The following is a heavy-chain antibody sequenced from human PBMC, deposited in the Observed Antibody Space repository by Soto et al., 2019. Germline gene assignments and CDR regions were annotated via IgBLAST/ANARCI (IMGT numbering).Heavy chain of an antibody. CDR3: ATSSQLAYYYGMDV. J-gene: IGHJ6*02. CDR1: GFTFSDYY. CDR2: ISSSGSTI. Sequence: QVQLVESGGGLVKPGGSLRLSCAASGFTFSDYYMSWIRQAPGKGLEWVSYISSSGSTIYYADSVKGRFTISRDKAKNPLYLQMNSLRAEDTAVYYCATSSQLAYYYGMDVWVQGTTVTVCS. V-gene: IGHV3-11*01. D-gene: IGHD6-13*01.